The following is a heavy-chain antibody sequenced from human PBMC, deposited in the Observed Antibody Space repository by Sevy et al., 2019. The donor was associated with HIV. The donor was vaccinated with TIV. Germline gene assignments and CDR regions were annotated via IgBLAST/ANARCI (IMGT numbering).Heavy chain of an antibody. CDR2: IYYSGST. CDR1: GGSISSSSYY. D-gene: IGHD3-3*01. CDR3: ASQYYDFWSGYNYYYYYGMDV. Sequence: SETLSLTCTVSGGSISSSSYYWGWIRQPPGKGLEWIGSIYYSGSTYYNPSLKSRVTISVDTSKNQFSLKLSSVTAADTAVYYCASQYYDFWSGYNYYYYYGMDVWGQGTTVTVSS. V-gene: IGHV4-39*01. J-gene: IGHJ6*02.